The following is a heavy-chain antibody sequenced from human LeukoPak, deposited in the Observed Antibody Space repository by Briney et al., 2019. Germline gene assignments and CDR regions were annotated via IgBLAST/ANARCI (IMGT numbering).Heavy chain of an antibody. J-gene: IGHJ4*02. Sequence: PGGTLRLSCAASGFTFKNAWMSWVRQGPGKGLEWVGRIKSKTDGGTADHATPVERRFTISRDDSKNTLYLQMHSLKTEDTAVYYCTTERGYSGYDNWGQGTLVTVSS. V-gene: IGHV3-15*01. CDR2: IKSKTDGGTA. CDR1: GFTFKNAW. CDR3: TTERGYSGYDN. D-gene: IGHD5-12*01.